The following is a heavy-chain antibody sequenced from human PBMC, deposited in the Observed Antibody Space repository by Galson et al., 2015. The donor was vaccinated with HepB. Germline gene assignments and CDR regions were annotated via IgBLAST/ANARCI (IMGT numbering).Heavy chain of an antibody. Sequence: SLRLSCAGSGFTFNFWMHWVRQAPGKGLEWVSLITSDGSITYYADSVKGRFTISRDNSKNSLFLQMNSLRTDDTALYYCGRDNMGGIDYWGQGTLVTVSS. CDR3: GRDNMGGIDY. D-gene: IGHD1-26*01. CDR1: GFTFNFW. J-gene: IGHJ4*02. CDR2: ITSDGSIT. V-gene: IGHV3-43*01.